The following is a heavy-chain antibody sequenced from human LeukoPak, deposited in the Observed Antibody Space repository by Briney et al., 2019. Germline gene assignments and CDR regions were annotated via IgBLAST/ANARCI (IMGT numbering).Heavy chain of an antibody. D-gene: IGHD1-26*01. CDR3: ARDEAGVGATIDY. CDR1: GFSFSTYW. J-gene: IGHJ4*02. CDR2: ISSDGSST. Sequence: VGSLRLSCAASGFSFSTYWMHWVRQAPGKGLVWVSRISSDGSSTTYADSVQGRFTISRDNAKNTLYLQMNSLRAEDTAVYFCARDEAGVGATIDYWGQGTLVTVSS. V-gene: IGHV3-74*01.